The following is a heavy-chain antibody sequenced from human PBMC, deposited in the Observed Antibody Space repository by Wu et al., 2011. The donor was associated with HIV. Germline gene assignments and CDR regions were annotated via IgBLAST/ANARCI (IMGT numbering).Heavy chain of an antibody. CDR1: GYTFTTYD. CDR3: ARGPRKMGYYYFGMDV. Sequence: QVQLVQSGAEVKKPGASVKVSCKASGYTFTTYDINWVRQATGKGLEWMGWMNPISGNTGYAQKFQGRVTLTRNNSISTAYMEVISLRSEDTAMYYCARGPRKMGYYYFGMDVVGQGTTVTVSS. J-gene: IGHJ6*02. V-gene: IGHV1-8*02. CDR2: MNPISGNT. D-gene: IGHD3/OR15-3a*01.